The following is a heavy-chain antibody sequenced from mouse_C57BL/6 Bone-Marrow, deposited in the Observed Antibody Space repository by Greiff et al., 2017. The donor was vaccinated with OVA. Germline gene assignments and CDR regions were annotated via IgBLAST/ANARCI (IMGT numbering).Heavy chain of an antibody. Sequence: QVHVKQSGPELVKPGASVKISCKASGYAFSSSWMNWVKQRPGKGLEWIGRIYPGDGDTNYNGKFKGKATLTADKSSSTAYMQLSSLTSEDSAVYFCARRAYYGSSYGFAYWGQGTLVTVSA. CDR1: GYAFSSSW. CDR3: ARRAYYGSSYGFAY. J-gene: IGHJ3*01. CDR2: IYPGDGDT. V-gene: IGHV1-82*01. D-gene: IGHD1-1*01.